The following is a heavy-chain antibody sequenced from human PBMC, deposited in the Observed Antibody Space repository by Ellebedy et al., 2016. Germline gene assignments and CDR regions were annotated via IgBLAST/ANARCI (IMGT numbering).Heavy chain of an antibody. CDR1: GFSLSTSGVG. Sequence: SGPTLVKPTQTLTLTCTFSGFSLSTSGVGVGWIRQPPGKALEWLALIYWNDDKRYSPSLKSRLTITKDTSKNQVVLTMTNMDPVDTATYYCAHRPDYYDSSGWEDYYFDYWGQGTLVTVSS. V-gene: IGHV2-5*01. D-gene: IGHD3-22*01. CDR2: IYWNDDK. CDR3: AHRPDYYDSSGWEDYYFDY. J-gene: IGHJ4*02.